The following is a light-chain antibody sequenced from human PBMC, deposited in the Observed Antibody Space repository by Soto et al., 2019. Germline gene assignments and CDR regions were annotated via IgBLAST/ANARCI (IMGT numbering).Light chain of an antibody. CDR1: HRVSSSY. CDR2: GAS. J-gene: IGKJ4*01. V-gene: IGKV3-20*01. CDR3: QHCHPYGDSPPLT. Sequence: EIVFTQSPGTLTLSPGERATLSCSASHRVSSSYLAWYQQKPGQAPRLLIYGASSRATGIPDRFSGSGSGTDFTLTISRLEPEDFAVYYCQHCHPYGDSPPLTFGGGTKVDIK.